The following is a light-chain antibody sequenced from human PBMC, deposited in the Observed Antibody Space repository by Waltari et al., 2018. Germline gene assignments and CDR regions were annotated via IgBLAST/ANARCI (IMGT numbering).Light chain of an antibody. CDR2: AAS. J-gene: IGKJ2*01. CDR3: QQTYTSPQAT. V-gene: IGKV1-39*01. Sequence: DIQMTQSPASLSASVGDRVTMTCRASQTISIFLNWYQQKPGKAPKLLISAASSLQTGVPSRFRGSGSGTEFTLTINSLQPEDFASYYCQQTYTSPQATFGQGTKLEIK. CDR1: QTISIF.